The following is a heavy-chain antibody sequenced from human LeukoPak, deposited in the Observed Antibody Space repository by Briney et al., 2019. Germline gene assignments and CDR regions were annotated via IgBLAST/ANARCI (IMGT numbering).Heavy chain of an antibody. CDR1: GFTFSSYA. V-gene: IGHV3-23*01. D-gene: IGHD3-9*01. CDR3: AKALKGFDIILGY. J-gene: IGHJ4*02. Sequence: GGSLRLSCAASGFTFSSYAMNWVRQAPGKGLEWVSSISARSEITHHADSVKGRFSISRDNSKNTLYLQMNGLRVEDTAVYYCAKALKGFDIILGYWGQGILVTVSS. CDR2: ISARSEIT.